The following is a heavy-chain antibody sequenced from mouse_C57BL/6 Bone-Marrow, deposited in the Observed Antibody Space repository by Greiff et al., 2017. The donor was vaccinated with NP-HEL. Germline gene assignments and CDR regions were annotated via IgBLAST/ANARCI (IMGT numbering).Heavy chain of an antibody. CDR3: ALYYDYDESFAY. V-gene: IGHV1-50*01. Sequence: VQLQQPGAELVKPGASVKLSCKASGYTFTSYWMQWVKQRPGQGLEWIGEIDPSDSYTNYNQKFKGKATLTVDTSSSTAYMQLSSLTSEDSAVYYGALYYDYDESFAYWGQGTLVTVSA. CDR1: GYTFTSYW. CDR2: IDPSDSYT. J-gene: IGHJ3*01. D-gene: IGHD2-4*01.